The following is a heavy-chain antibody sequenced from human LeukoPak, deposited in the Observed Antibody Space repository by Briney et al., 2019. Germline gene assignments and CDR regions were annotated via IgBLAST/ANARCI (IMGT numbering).Heavy chain of an antibody. Sequence: SETLSLTCAVSGYSISSGYYWGWIRQPPGKGLEWIGSIYHSGSTYYNPSLKSRVTISVDTSKNQFSLKLSSVTAADTAVYYCAREYPKTSSSWYEFVDYWGQGTLVTVSS. D-gene: IGHD6-13*01. CDR2: IYHSGST. V-gene: IGHV4-38-2*02. J-gene: IGHJ4*02. CDR1: GYSISSGYY. CDR3: AREYPKTSSSWYEFVDY.